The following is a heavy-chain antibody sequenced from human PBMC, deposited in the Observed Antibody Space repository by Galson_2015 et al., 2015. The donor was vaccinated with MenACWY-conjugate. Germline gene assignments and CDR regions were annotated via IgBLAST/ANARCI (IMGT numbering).Heavy chain of an antibody. Sequence: SVKVSCKASGYTFTSYGISWVRQAPGQGLEWMGWISAYNGNTNYAQKLQGRVTMTTDTPTSTAYMELRSLRSDDTAVYYCARDTTHYGMDVWGQGTTVTVSS. CDR3: ARDTTHYGMDV. CDR2: ISAYNGNT. CDR1: GYTFTSYG. V-gene: IGHV1-18*01. D-gene: IGHD2/OR15-2a*01. J-gene: IGHJ6*02.